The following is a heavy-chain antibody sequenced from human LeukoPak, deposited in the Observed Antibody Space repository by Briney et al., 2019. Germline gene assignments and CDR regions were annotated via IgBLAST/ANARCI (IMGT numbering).Heavy chain of an antibody. D-gene: IGHD4-23*01. CDR2: ISGSGSTI. V-gene: IGHV3-48*03. J-gene: IGHJ4*02. CDR3: ARDRSTVAAWVDY. Sequence: GGSLRLSCAASGFTFSSYEMNWVRQAPGNGLEWISYISGSGSTIYYADSVKGRFTISRDNAKNSLYLQMNSLRAEDTAVYYCARDRSTVAAWVDYWGQGTLVTVSS. CDR1: GFTFSSYE.